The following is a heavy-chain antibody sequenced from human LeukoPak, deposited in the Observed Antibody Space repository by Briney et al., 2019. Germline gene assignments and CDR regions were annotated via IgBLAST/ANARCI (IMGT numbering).Heavy chain of an antibody. Sequence: PGGSLRLSCAASGFTFSSYSMNWVRQAPGKGLEWVSSISSSSSYIYYADSVKGRFTISRDNAKNSLYLQMNSLRAEDTAVYFCAGVLSSAWRVFDIWGQGTMVTVSS. CDR2: ISSSSSYI. V-gene: IGHV3-21*01. CDR3: AGVLSSAWRVFDI. J-gene: IGHJ3*02. CDR1: GFTFSSYS. D-gene: IGHD6-19*01.